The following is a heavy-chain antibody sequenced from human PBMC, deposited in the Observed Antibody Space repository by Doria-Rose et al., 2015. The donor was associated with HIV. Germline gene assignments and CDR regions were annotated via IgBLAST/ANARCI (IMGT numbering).Heavy chain of an antibody. CDR3: ARAYSSSSNGFVNL. Sequence: QVQLVQSGAEVKKPGDSVKVSCKSSVYAFTAYYIHWVRQAPGQGLEWMGRINPNNGASNYAQKFQGRVTMTRDTSIRTAYMELHSLRSDDTAVYYCARAYSSSSNGFVNLWGQGTPVSVST. CDR2: INPNNGAS. V-gene: IGHV1-2*02. D-gene: IGHD6-6*01. CDR1: VYAFTAYY. J-gene: IGHJ4*02.